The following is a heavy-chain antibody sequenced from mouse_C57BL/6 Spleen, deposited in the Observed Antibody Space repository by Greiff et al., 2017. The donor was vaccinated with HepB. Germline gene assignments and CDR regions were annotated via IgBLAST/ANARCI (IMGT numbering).Heavy chain of an antibody. CDR1: GYTFTEYT. V-gene: IGHV1-62-2*01. CDR3: ARHEDPGNYYGSKVAFAY. J-gene: IGHJ3*01. D-gene: IGHD1-1*01. Sequence: QVQLQQSGAELVKPGASVKLSCKASGYTFTEYTIHWVKQRSGQGLEWIGWFYPGSGSIKYNEKFKDKATLTADKSSSTVYMELSRLTSEDSAVYFCARHEDPGNYYGSKVAFAYWGQGTLVTVSA. CDR2: FYPGSGSI.